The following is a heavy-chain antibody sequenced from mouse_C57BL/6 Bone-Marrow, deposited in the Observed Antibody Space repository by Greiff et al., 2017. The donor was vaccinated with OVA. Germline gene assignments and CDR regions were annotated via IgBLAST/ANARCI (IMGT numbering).Heavy chain of an antibody. D-gene: IGHD3-1*01. Sequence: QVQLQQPGAELARPGTSVKLSCKASGYTFTSYWMHWVKQRPGQGLEWIGVIDPSDSYTNYNQKFKGKATLTVDTSSSTAYMQLSSLTSEDSAVYCCAGRRATGAYWGKGTLVTVSA. J-gene: IGHJ3*01. CDR2: IDPSDSYT. V-gene: IGHV1-59*01. CDR1: GYTFTSYW. CDR3: AGRRATGAY.